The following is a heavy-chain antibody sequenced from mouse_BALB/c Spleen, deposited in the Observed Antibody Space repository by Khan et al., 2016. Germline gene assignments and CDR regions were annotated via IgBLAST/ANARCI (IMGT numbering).Heavy chain of an antibody. Sequence: EVELVESGGDLVKPGGSLKLSCAASGFTFSSYGMSWVRPTPDKRLEWVATISSGGSYTYYPDSVKGRFTISRDNAKNTLYLQMSSLKSEDTAMYYCARRDGYFYYWGQGTTLTVSS. J-gene: IGHJ2*01. CDR2: ISSGGSYT. CDR1: GFTFSSYG. D-gene: IGHD2-3*01. CDR3: ARRDGYFYY. V-gene: IGHV5-6*01.